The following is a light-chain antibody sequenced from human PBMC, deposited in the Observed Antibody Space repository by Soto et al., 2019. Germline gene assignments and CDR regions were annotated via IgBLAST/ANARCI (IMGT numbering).Light chain of an antibody. Sequence: DIQMTQSPSSLSASVGDRVTITCQASQDINNYLNWFQQKPGQAPKLLIYDASNLQTGVPSRFSGSGSGTDFTFTISSLQPEDIGTYYCQQYNSYPPTFGPGTKVDIK. CDR2: DAS. CDR3: QQYNSYPPT. J-gene: IGKJ3*01. V-gene: IGKV1-33*01. CDR1: QDINNY.